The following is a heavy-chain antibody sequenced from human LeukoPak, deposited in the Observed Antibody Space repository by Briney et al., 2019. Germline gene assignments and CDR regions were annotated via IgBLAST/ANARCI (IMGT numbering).Heavy chain of an antibody. D-gene: IGHD6-13*01. V-gene: IGHV1-8*01. CDR3: ARASRRAAAGLGRYFDY. CDR2: MNPNSGNT. Sequence: ASVKVFCKASGYTFTSYDINWVRQATGQGLEWMGWMNPNSGNTGYAQKFQGRVTMTRNTSISTAYMELSSLRSEDTAVYYCARASRRAAAGLGRYFDYWGQGTLVTVSS. CDR1: GYTFTSYD. J-gene: IGHJ4*02.